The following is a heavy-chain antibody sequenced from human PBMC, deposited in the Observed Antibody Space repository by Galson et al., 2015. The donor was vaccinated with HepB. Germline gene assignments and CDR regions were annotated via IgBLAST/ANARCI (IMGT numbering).Heavy chain of an antibody. V-gene: IGHV5-10-1*01. CDR2: IDPSDSYT. J-gene: IGHJ3*02. Sequence: QSGAEVKKPGESLRISCKGSGYSFTSYWISWVRQMPGKGLEWMGRIDPSDSYTNYSPSFQGHVTISADKSISTAYLQWSSLKASDTAMYYRARERTYYYDSSGYYNHAFDIWGQGTMVTVSS. CDR1: GYSFTSYW. D-gene: IGHD3-22*01. CDR3: ARERTYYYDSSGYYNHAFDI.